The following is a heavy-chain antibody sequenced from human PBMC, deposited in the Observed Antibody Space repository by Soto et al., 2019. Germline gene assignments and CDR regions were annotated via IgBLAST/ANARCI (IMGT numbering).Heavy chain of an antibody. CDR2: ISGSGGST. D-gene: IGHD2-21*02. CDR3: AKDSPHIVVVAAIPTAFDY. Sequence: GGSLRLSCAASGFTFSSNAMSWGRQAPGKGLEWVSAISGSGGSTYYADSVKGRFTISRDNSKNTLYMQMNSLRAEDTAVYYCAKDSPHIVVVAAIPTAFDYWGQGTLVTVSS. CDR1: GFTFSSNA. V-gene: IGHV3-23*01. J-gene: IGHJ4*02.